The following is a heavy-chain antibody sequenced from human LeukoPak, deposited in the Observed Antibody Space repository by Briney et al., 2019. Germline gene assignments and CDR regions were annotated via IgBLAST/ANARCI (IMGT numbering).Heavy chain of an antibody. CDR1: GYTLTRLS. CDR3: ATDVAFVY. V-gene: IGHV1-24*01. J-gene: IGHJ4*02. CDR2: FDPEHGET. Sequence: ASVKVSCKVSGYTLTRLSMHWVRQSPGKGLEWMGGFDPEHGETIYAQNFKGRVTMTEDTSTDTAYMELTSLRSEDTAVYYCATDVAFVYWGQGTLVTVSS.